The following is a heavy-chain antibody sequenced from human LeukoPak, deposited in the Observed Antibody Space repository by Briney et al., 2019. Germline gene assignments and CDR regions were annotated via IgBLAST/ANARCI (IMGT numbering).Heavy chain of an antibody. V-gene: IGHV3-23*01. CDR1: GFIFSSYG. CDR3: AKDRYYHSSGYYGIFDY. CDR2: ISGSGGST. Sequence: GGTLRLSCVASGFIFSSYGMSWVRQAPGKGLEWVSGISGSGGSTYYADSVKGRFTISRDNSKNTLYLQMNSLRAEDTAVYYCAKDRYYHSSGYYGIFDYWGQGTLVTVSS. D-gene: IGHD3-22*01. J-gene: IGHJ4*02.